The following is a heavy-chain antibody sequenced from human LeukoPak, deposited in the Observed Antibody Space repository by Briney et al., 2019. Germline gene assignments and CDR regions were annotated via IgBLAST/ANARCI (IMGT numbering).Heavy chain of an antibody. V-gene: IGHV3-74*01. CDR1: GFTFSSYW. D-gene: IGHD4-17*01. J-gene: IGHJ4*02. CDR3: ASGKGYGDYGFDY. Sequence: PGGSLRLSCAASGFTFSSYWMHWVRQAPGKGLVWVSRINSDGSSTSYADSVKGRFTISRDNAKNTLYLQMNSLRAEDTAVYYCASGKGYGDYGFDYWGQGTLVTVSS. CDR2: INSDGSST.